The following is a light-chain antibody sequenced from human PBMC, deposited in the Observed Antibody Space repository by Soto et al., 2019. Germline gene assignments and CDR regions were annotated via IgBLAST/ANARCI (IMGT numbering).Light chain of an antibody. CDR1: SSDFGGYTY. Sequence: QSVLTQPASVSGSPGQSITTSCTGTSSDFGGYTYVSWYQQHPGKAPKLMIFDATSRPSGVSNRFSGSKSDNTASLTIAGLQAEDEADYYCSSYTSTSTYVFGTGTKAPS. CDR2: DAT. V-gene: IGLV2-14*03. J-gene: IGLJ1*01. CDR3: SSYTSTSTYV.